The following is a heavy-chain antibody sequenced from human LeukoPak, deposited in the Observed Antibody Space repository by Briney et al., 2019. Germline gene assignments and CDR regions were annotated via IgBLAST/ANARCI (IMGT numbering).Heavy chain of an antibody. Sequence: ASVKVSCKASGYTFTSYGISWVRQAPGQGLEWMGWISAYNGNTNYAQKLQGRVTTTTDTSTSTAYMELRSLRSDDTAVYYCARVNGDGSSSILNYWGQGTLVTVSS. CDR1: GYTFTSYG. CDR3: ARVNGDGSSSILNY. V-gene: IGHV1-18*01. J-gene: IGHJ4*02. CDR2: ISAYNGNT. D-gene: IGHD6-6*01.